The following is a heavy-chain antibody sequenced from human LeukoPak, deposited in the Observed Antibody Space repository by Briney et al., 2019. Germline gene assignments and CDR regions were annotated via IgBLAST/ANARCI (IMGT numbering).Heavy chain of an antibody. CDR3: LRVWFGEFKAPHFDY. CDR2: ISAYNGNT. D-gene: IGHD3-10*01. V-gene: IGHV1-18*04. CDR1: GYTFTSYG. J-gene: IGHJ4*02. Sequence: ASVKVSCKASGYTFTSYGISWVRQAPGQGLEWMGWISAYNGNTNYAQKLQGRVTMTTDTSTSTAYMELRSLRSADTAVYYCLRVWFGEFKAPHFDYWGQGTLVTVSS.